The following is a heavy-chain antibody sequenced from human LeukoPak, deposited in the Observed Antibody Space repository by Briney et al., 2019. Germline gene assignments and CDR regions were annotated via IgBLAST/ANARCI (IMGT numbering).Heavy chain of an antibody. D-gene: IGHD6-6*01. Sequence: PGGSLRLSCAASGFTFSSYTMSWVRQAPVKGLEWVSSINNSGGNTYYADSVKGRFTISRDNSKNTLYLQMNSLRSEDTAVYFCAKPTRSSSSSSYWGQGTLVTVSS. CDR1: GFTFSSYT. CDR2: INNSGGNT. CDR3: AKPTRSSSSSSY. J-gene: IGHJ4*02. V-gene: IGHV3-23*01.